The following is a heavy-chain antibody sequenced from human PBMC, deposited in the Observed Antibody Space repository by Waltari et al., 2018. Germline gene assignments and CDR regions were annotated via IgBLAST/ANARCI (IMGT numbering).Heavy chain of an antibody. J-gene: IGHJ6*03. CDR2: INHSGST. V-gene: IGHV4-34*01. CDR1: GGSFSGYY. CDR3: ARQADGGSYYYYMDV. Sequence: QVQLQQWGAGLLKPSETLSLTCAVYGGSFSGYYWSWIRQPPGKGLEWIGEINHSGSTNDNPSLKSRVTISVDTSKNQFSLKLSSVTAADTAVYYCARQADGGSYYYYMDVWGKGTTVTISS. D-gene: IGHD3-16*01.